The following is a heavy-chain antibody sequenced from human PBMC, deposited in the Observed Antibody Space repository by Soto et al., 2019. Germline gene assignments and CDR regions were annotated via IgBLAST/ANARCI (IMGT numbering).Heavy chain of an antibody. Sequence: GGSLRLSCAASGFIFKMYWMHWVRQTPGKGLVWISRIYNDGSYTDYADSVRGRLTISRDNVNDTLYLQMNNLRAEDSGLYYCTRGIRTISTGTGAYWGQGTQVTVSS. CDR1: GFIFKMYW. CDR3: TRGIRTISTGTGAY. J-gene: IGHJ4*02. V-gene: IGHV3-74*01. D-gene: IGHD3-10*01. CDR2: IYNDGSYT.